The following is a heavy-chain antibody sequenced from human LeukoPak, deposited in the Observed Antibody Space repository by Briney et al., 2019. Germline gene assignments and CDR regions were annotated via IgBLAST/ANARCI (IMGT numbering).Heavy chain of an antibody. CDR1: GFTFSSYA. Sequence: PGGSLRLSCAASGFTFSSYAMSWVRQAPGKGLEWVSAISGSGGSTYYADSVKGRFTISRDNSKNTVYLQMNSLRAEDTAVYYCAKSSLEARYYDSSGYQDYWGQGTLVTVSS. D-gene: IGHD3-22*01. J-gene: IGHJ4*02. CDR2: ISGSGGST. V-gene: IGHV3-23*01. CDR3: AKSSLEARYYDSSGYQDY.